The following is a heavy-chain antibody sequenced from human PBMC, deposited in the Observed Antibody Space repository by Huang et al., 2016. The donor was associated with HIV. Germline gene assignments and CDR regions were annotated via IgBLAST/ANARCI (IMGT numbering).Heavy chain of an antibody. V-gene: IGHV3-21*01. CDR3: ARGPAGWDWYFDV. J-gene: IGHJ2*01. CDR1: GFTFSNYN. Sequence: EVQLVESGGGLVKPGGSLRLSCVASGFTFSNYNFNWVRQAPGKGLEWVSHVKTGRTNIYAPDSLEGRFTVARDDAKNSLDLQVNSLRAEDTAVYYCARGPAGWDWYFDVWGRGTLVTVSS. CDR2: VKTGRTNI. D-gene: IGHD1-26*01.